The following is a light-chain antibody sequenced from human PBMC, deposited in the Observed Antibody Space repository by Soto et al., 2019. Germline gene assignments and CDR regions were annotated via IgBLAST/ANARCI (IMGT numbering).Light chain of an antibody. V-gene: IGKV3-20*01. CDR1: QSVSSSY. CDR2: GAS. J-gene: IGKJ1*01. CDR3: QQYSSSWT. Sequence: VVLSQSPGTLSLSQGERATLSCRASQSVSSSYLAWYQQKPGQAPRLLIYGASSRATGIPDRFSGSGSGTDFTLTISRLEPEDFAVYYCQQYSSSWTFGQGTKVDIK.